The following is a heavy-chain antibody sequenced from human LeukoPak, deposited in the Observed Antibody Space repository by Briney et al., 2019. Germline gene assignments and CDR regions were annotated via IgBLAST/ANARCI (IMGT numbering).Heavy chain of an antibody. CDR1: GASVSRYY. CDR3: AEGSGGY. J-gene: IGHJ4*02. V-gene: IGHV4-59*02. Sequence: SETLSLTCTVSGASVSRYYRTWIRQPPGKGLEYLGYISNSGSTNYNPSLESRVTLSVDASKNQFSLKMTSVSAADTAVYYCAEGSGGYWGQGILVTVSS. D-gene: IGHD1-26*01. CDR2: ISNSGST.